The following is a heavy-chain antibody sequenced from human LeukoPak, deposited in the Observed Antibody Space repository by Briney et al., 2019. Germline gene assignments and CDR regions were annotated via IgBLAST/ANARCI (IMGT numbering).Heavy chain of an antibody. J-gene: IGHJ3*01. Sequence: GGSLRLSCAASGFSLSSYGMNWVRQAPGKGLEWISVMSGSDGSTYYVDSVKGRFTISRDNSKNTLFLQMNSLRAEDTAVYYCAKDWRIAAAGTPSDAFDVWGQGTMVTVSS. V-gene: IGHV3-23*01. D-gene: IGHD6-13*01. CDR2: MSGSDGST. CDR3: AKDWRIAAAGTPSDAFDV. CDR1: GFSLSSYG.